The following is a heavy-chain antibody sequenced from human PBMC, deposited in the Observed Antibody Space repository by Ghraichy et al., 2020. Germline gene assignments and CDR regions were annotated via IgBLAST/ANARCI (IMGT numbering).Heavy chain of an antibody. J-gene: IGHJ6*02. V-gene: IGHV3-21*01. D-gene: IGHD5/OR15-5a*01. CDR2: IRSNSGYI. Sequence: GGSLRLSCATSGFTFTTYSMTWVRQAPGKGLEWVSSIRSNSGYIYYADSVKGRFTISRDNAKNSLFLQMNSLRAEDTAVYYCARSVSLHYYYFGLDVWGQGTTVTVSS. CDR1: GFTFTTYS. CDR3: ARSVSLHYYYFGLDV.